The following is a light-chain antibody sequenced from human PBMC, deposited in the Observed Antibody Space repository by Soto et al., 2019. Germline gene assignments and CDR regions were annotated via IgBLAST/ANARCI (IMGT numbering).Light chain of an antibody. Sequence: EIVLTQSPATLSLSPGERATLSCRASQSLSNYLAWYQHKPGQAPRLLIYDASNRATGIPARFSGSGSGTNFTLTISRLETEDFGFYYCQQRSNWPVTFGQGTKLEIK. V-gene: IGKV3-11*01. CDR3: QQRSNWPVT. CDR2: DAS. CDR1: QSLSNY. J-gene: IGKJ2*01.